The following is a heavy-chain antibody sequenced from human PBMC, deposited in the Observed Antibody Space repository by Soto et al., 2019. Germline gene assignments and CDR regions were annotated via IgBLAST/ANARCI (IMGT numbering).Heavy chain of an antibody. CDR3: AKNGRLTGYYAVDY. CDR2: ISGSGGST. CDR1: GFTFSSYA. J-gene: IGHJ4*02. V-gene: IGHV3-23*01. Sequence: SLRLSCAASGFTFSSYAMSWVRQAPGKGLEWVSAISGSGGSTYYADSVKGRFTISRDNSKNTLYLQMNSLRAEDTAVYYCAKNGRLTGYYAVDYWGQGTLVTVSS. D-gene: IGHD3-9*01.